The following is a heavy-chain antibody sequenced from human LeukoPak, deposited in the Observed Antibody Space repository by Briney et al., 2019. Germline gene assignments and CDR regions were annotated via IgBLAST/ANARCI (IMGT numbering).Heavy chain of an antibody. CDR2: INPNNGFT. CDR3: ARDRGARLERFCAFDF. Sequence: GASVKVSCKAAGYAFTGSYIHWVRQAPGQGLEWMGWINPNNGFTAYAQNFQGRVSMTRDTSISTAYMDLSRLTSDDTAVYFCARDRGARLERFCAFDFWGQGTTVTVSS. J-gene: IGHJ3*01. V-gene: IGHV1-2*02. D-gene: IGHD1-1*01. CDR1: GYAFTGSY.